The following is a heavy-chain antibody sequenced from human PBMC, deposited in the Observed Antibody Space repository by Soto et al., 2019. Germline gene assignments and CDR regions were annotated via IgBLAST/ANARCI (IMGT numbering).Heavy chain of an antibody. CDR1: GFNFNTFA. J-gene: IGHJ5*02. CDR3: AKDPPSPWTANWVDP. CDR2: ISSSGGSR. V-gene: IGHV3-23*01. Sequence: EEQVSESGGALVQPGGSLRLSCAASGFNFNTFAMSWIRQAPGKGLEWVSHISSSGGSRDYADSVRGRFTISRDNSKNVLFLQMNSLRADVTATYYCAKDPPSPWTANWVDPWGKGTLVTVSS. D-gene: IGHD1-1*01.